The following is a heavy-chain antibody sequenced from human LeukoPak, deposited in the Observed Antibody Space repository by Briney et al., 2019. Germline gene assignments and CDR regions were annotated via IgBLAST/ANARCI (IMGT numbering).Heavy chain of an antibody. CDR2: ISYNSDTI. Sequence: GRSLRLSCAAAGFTFDDYAMRWVWQAPGKGLEWVSGISYNSDTIAYADSVKGRFTISRDNAKNSLYLQMNSLRAEDTALYYCAKDYCGGDCYSGWYFDLWGRGTLVTVSS. D-gene: IGHD2-21*02. CDR1: GFTFDDYA. V-gene: IGHV3-9*01. CDR3: AKDYCGGDCYSGWYFDL. J-gene: IGHJ2*01.